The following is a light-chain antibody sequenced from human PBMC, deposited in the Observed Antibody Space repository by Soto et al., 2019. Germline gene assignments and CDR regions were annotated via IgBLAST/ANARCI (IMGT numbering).Light chain of an antibody. V-gene: IGKV1-33*01. CDR3: QQCDDFIT. J-gene: IGKJ4*01. CDR2: EAS. Sequence: DIQMTQSPSSLSASVGDRVTITCQESQDIKNYLNWYQQKPGKAPKLLIYEASNLETGDPSRFSGSGSGRSFTFSISSLQPEDIATYYCQQCDDFITFGGGTRIEIK. CDR1: QDIKNY.